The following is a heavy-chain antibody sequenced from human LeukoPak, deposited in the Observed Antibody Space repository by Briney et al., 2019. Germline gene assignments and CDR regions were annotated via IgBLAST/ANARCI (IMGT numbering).Heavy chain of an antibody. CDR2: IFYSGNS. V-gene: IGHV4-31*01. J-gene: IGHJ4*02. Sequence: SETLSLTCTVSGGSINSGGYYWSWIRQHPGKGLEWIGYIFYSGNSYFNPSLKSPATISMDTSKNQFSLKLSSVTAADTAVYYCPREAGVTPHFDYWGQGTLVTDSS. CDR3: PREAGVTPHFDY. D-gene: IGHD2-21*02. CDR1: GGSINSGGYY.